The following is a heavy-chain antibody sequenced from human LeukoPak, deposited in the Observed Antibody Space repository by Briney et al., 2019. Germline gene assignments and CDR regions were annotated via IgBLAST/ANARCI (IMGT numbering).Heavy chain of an antibody. D-gene: IGHD3-22*01. V-gene: IGHV3-48*03. Sequence: GGSLRLSCAASGFTFSSYEMNWVRQAQGKGLEWVSYISSSGSTIYYADSVKGRFTISRDNAKNSLYLQMNSLRAEDTAVYYCARGVGWFTYYYDSSGYFDYWGQGTLVTVSS. J-gene: IGHJ4*02. CDR1: GFTFSSYE. CDR2: ISSSGSTI. CDR3: ARGVGWFTYYYDSSGYFDY.